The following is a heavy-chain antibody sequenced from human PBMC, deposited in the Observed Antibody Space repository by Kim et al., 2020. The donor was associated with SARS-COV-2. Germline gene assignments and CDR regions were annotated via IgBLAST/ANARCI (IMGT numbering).Heavy chain of an antibody. CDR1: GGTFSSYA. CDR2: IIPIFGTA. CDR3: ARVQGDILTGYLPMGAFDI. D-gene: IGHD3-9*01. V-gene: IGHV1-69*13. Sequence: SVKVSCKASGGTFSSYAISWVRQAPGQGLEWMGGIIPIFGTANYAQKFQGRVTITADESTSTAYMELSSLRSEDTAVYYCARVQGDILTGYLPMGAFDIWGQGTMVTVSS. J-gene: IGHJ3*02.